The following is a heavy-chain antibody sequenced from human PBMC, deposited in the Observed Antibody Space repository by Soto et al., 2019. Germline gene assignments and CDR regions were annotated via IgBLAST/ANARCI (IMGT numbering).Heavy chain of an antibody. CDR3: TYLDDDTTGWYYFAY. CDR1: GITVRNSY. V-gene: IGHV3-66*01. CDR2: IYSGGSR. J-gene: IGHJ4*01. D-gene: IGHD6-19*01. Sequence: EVQLVESGVGLVQPGGSLRLSCAVSGITVRNSYMNWVRQAPGKGLEWVAVIYSGGSRIYADTVTGRFTISRDKSKNTWYLQMNSLRAIDTVVYYGTYLDDDTTGWYYFAYWGHGTLVTVSS.